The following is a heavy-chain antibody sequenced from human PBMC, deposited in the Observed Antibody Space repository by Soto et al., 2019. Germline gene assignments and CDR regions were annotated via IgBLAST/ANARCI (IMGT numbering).Heavy chain of an antibody. V-gene: IGHV3-23*01. CDR3: AKEIRGYSDYDDGDAFDI. CDR2: ISGSGGST. D-gene: IGHD5-12*01. CDR1: GFTFSSYA. J-gene: IGHJ3*02. Sequence: GGSLRLSCAASGFTFSSYAMSWVRQAPGKGLEWVSAISGSGGSTYYADSVKGRFTISRDNSKNTLYLQMNSLRAEDTAVYYCAKEIRGYSDYDDGDAFDIWGQGTMVTVSS.